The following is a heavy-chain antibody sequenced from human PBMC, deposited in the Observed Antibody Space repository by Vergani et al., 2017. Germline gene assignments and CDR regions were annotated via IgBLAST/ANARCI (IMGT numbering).Heavy chain of an antibody. Sequence: QVQLVQSGTEVKKPGASVKVSCKASGYTFTGYYIHWVRQAPGQGLEWMGWINPNSGGTNYAQRFQGRVTMTRETSISTAYMELSRLRFDDTAVYYCARRGAYSSGWYDTDYWGQGTLVTVSS. V-gene: IGHV1-2*02. CDR3: ARRGAYSSGWYDTDY. CDR1: GYTFTGYY. CDR2: INPNSGGT. J-gene: IGHJ4*02. D-gene: IGHD6-19*01.